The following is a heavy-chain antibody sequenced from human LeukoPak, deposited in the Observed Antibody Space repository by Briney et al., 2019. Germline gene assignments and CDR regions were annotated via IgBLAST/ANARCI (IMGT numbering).Heavy chain of an antibody. D-gene: IGHD6-19*01. J-gene: IGHJ6*02. Sequence: ASVKVSCKVSGYTLTELSTHWVRQAPGKGLEWMGGCDPEDGGTIYAQKFQGRVTMTEDTSTDTAYMELSSLRSEDTAVYYCATDPIAVAGTGYYYYGMDVWGQGTTVTVSS. V-gene: IGHV1-24*01. CDR3: ATDPIAVAGTGYYYYGMDV. CDR2: CDPEDGGT. CDR1: GYTLTELS.